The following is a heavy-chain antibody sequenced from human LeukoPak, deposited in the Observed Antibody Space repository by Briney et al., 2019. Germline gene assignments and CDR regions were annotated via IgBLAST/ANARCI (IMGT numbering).Heavy chain of an antibody. V-gene: IGHV4-30-2*01. CDR1: GGSISSGGYS. J-gene: IGHJ4*02. CDR2: IYHSGST. Sequence: SETLSLTCAVSGGSISSGGYSWSWIRQPPGKGLEWIGYIYHSGSTYYNPSLKCRVTISVDRSKNQFSLKLSSVTAADTAVYYCARVRARAGPDDYWGQGTLVTVSS. CDR3: ARVRARAGPDDY. D-gene: IGHD1-14*01.